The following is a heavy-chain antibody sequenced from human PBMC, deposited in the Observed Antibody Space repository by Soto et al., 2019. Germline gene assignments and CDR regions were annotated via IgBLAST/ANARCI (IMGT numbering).Heavy chain of an antibody. D-gene: IGHD2-2*01. CDR1: GYTFTSYG. CDR3: ARFGVVVPAALYYYYYGMDV. Sequence: GASVKVSCKASGYTFTSYGISWVRQAPGQGLEWMGWISAYNGNTNYAQKLQGRVTMTTDTSTSTAYMELRSLRSDDTAVYYFARFGVVVPAALYYYYYGMDVWGQGTTVTVSS. CDR2: ISAYNGNT. J-gene: IGHJ6*02. V-gene: IGHV1-18*01.